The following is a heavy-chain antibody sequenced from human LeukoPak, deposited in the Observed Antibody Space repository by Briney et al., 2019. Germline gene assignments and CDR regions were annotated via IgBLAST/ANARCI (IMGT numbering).Heavy chain of an antibody. CDR1: GFTFDDYA. J-gene: IGHJ4*02. Sequence: HPGGSLRLSCAASGFTFDDYAMHWVRQAPGKGLEWVSGISWNSGSIGYADSVKGRFTISRDNAKNSLYLQMNSLRAEDTALYYCAKSFTSDYYDSSGYYYASCFDYWGQGTLVTVSS. D-gene: IGHD3-22*01. CDR3: AKSFTSDYYDSSGYYYASCFDY. V-gene: IGHV3-9*01. CDR2: ISWNSGSI.